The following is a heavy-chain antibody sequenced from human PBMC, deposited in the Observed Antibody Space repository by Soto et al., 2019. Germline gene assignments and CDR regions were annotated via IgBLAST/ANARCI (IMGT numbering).Heavy chain of an antibody. D-gene: IGHD3-10*01. CDR3: ARLDYYGSGSYHPLDY. V-gene: IGHV3-33*01. CDR2: IWYDGSNK. CDR1: GFTFSSYG. Sequence: GGSLRLSCAASGFTFSSYGMHWVRQAPGKGLEWVAVIWYDGSNKYYADSVKGRFTISRDNSKNTLYLQMNSLRAEDTAVYYCARLDYYGSGSYHPLDYWGQGTLVTVSS. J-gene: IGHJ4*02.